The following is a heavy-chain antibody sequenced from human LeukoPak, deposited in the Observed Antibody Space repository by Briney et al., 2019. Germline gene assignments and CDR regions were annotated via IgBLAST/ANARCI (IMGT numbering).Heavy chain of an antibody. Sequence: SQTRSLTCTVSGGSISSGDYYWSWIRQPPGKGLEWFGYIYYSGSTYYNPSLKSRVTISVDTSKNQFSLKLSSVTAADTAVYYCARVVVPAARVVAFDIWGQGTMVTVSS. CDR2: IYYSGST. D-gene: IGHD2-2*01. CDR1: GGSISSGDYY. J-gene: IGHJ3*02. CDR3: ARVVVPAARVVAFDI. V-gene: IGHV4-30-4*01.